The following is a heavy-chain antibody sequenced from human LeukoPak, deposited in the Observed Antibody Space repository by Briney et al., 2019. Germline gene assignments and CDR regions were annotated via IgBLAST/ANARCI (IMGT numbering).Heavy chain of an antibody. J-gene: IGHJ6*03. CDR1: GFTSSSYS. CDR3: ARAPYSRYYYMDV. V-gene: IGHV3-21*01. Sequence: GGSLRLSCAASGFTSSSYSMNWVRQAPGKGLEWVSSISSSSSYIYYADSVKGRFTISRDNAKNSLYLQMNSLRAEDTAVYYCARAPYSRYYYMDVWGKGTTVTVSS. D-gene: IGHD4-11*01. CDR2: ISSSSSYI.